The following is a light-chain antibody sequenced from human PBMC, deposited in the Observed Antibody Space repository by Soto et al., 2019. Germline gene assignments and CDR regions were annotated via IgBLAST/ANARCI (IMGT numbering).Light chain of an antibody. CDR1: STYIGGYTY. J-gene: IGLJ2*01. V-gene: IGLV2-14*01. CDR3: SSYTNSSDVV. CDR2: EVS. Sequence: QSALTQPASVSESPGRSITISCTGASTYIGGYTYVSWYQQHPGRAPKLMIYEVSNRPSGVSNRFSGSKSGNTASLTISGLQAEDEADYYCSSYTNSSDVVFGEGTKLTVL.